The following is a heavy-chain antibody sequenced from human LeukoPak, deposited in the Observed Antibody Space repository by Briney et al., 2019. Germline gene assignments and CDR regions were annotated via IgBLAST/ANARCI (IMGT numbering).Heavy chain of an antibody. CDR3: ARSTGTSSSYYYYMDV. D-gene: IGHD1-7*01. Sequence: GESLKISCEGSGYSFTSYWIGWVRQMPGKGLEWMGIIYPGDSETRYSPSFQGQVTISADKSISTAYLQRSSLKASDTAMYYCARSTGTSSSYYYYMDVWGKGTTVTVSS. J-gene: IGHJ6*03. V-gene: IGHV5-51*01. CDR2: IYPGDSET. CDR1: GYSFTSYW.